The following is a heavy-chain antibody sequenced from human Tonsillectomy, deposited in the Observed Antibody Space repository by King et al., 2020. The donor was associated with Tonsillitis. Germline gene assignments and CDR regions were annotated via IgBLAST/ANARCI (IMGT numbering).Heavy chain of an antibody. CDR3: ATTSVTSEGVDF. J-gene: IGHJ4*02. Sequence: DVQLVESGGGLVQPGGSLRLSCAASGFTFKIYAMSWVRQAPGKGLEWVSSIMSGAANTYYADSVKGRFTISRDNSKRTLYLQMNSLRTEDTAVYYCATTSVTSEGVDFWGQGTLVTVSS. CDR1: GFTFKIYA. CDR2: IMSGAANT. D-gene: IGHD4-17*01. V-gene: IGHV3-23*04.